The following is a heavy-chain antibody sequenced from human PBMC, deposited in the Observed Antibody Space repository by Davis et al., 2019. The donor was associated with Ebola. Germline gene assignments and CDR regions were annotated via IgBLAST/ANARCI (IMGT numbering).Heavy chain of an antibody. J-gene: IGHJ4*02. Sequence: GGSLRLSCAASGFTFSSYSMNWVRQAPGKGLEWVSSISSSSSYIYYADSVKGRFTISRDNAKNSLYLQMNSLRAEDTAVYYCARDRGTDFWSGYSDFDYWGQGTLVTVSS. V-gene: IGHV3-21*01. CDR1: GFTFSSYS. CDR2: ISSSSSYI. CDR3: ARDRGTDFWSGYSDFDY. D-gene: IGHD3-3*01.